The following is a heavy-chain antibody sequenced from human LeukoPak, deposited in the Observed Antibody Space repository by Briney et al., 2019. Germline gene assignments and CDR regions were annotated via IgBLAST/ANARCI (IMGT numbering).Heavy chain of an antibody. CDR1: GGSISSYY. CDR3: ARAGKTDSSGYYNDAFGI. D-gene: IGHD3-22*01. Sequence: PSETLSLTCTVSGGSISSYYWSWIRQPPGKGLEWIGYIYYSGSTNYNPSLKSRVTISVDTSKNQFSLKLSSVTAADTAVYYCARAGKTDSSGYYNDAFGIWGQGTMVTVSS. CDR2: IYYSGST. J-gene: IGHJ3*02. V-gene: IGHV4-59*01.